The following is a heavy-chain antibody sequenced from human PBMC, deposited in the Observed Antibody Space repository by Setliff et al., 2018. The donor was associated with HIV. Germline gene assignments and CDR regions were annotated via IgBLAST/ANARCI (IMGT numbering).Heavy chain of an antibody. Sequence: SETLSLTCAVYGGSFSNYYWSWIRQPPGKGLEWIGEINYSGSTKYNPSLKSRVTMSVDTSKNQFSLKLNSVTAADTAVYYCARAPFPVAGFDYFDHWGQGTQVTVSS. CDR2: INYSGST. V-gene: IGHV4-34*01. D-gene: IGHD6-19*01. CDR3: ARAPFPVAGFDYFDH. CDR1: GGSFSNYY. J-gene: IGHJ4*02.